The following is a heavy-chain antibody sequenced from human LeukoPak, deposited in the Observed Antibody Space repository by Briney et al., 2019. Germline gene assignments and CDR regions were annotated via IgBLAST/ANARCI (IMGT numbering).Heavy chain of an antibody. V-gene: IGHV1-2*02. D-gene: IGHD3-3*01. J-gene: IGHJ5*02. Sequence: ASVKVSCKASGYTFTGYYMHWVRQAPGQGLEWMGWINPNSGGTNYAQKFQGRVTMTRDTSISTAYMELSRLRSDDTAVYYCARVSTIFGMAPFDPWGQGTLVTVSS. CDR2: INPNSGGT. CDR3: ARVSTIFGMAPFDP. CDR1: GYTFTGYY.